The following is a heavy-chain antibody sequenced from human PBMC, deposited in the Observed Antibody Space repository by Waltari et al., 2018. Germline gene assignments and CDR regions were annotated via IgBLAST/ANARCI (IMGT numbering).Heavy chain of an antibody. CDR1: GGSFSGYY. D-gene: IGHD1-26*01. V-gene: IGHV4-34*01. Sequence: QVQLQQWGAGLLKPSETLSLTCAVYGGSFSGYYWSWIRQPPGKGLEWIGEINHSGSTKYNPSLKSRVTISVDTSKNQFSLKLSSVTAADTAVYYCARARNSENSGSYPIDYWGQGTLVTVSS. CDR3: ARARNSENSGSYPIDY. CDR2: INHSGST. J-gene: IGHJ4*02.